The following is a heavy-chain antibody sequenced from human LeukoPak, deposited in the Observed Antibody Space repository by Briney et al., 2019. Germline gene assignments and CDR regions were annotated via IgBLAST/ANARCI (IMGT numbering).Heavy chain of an antibody. CDR1: GGSISSSSYY. D-gene: IGHD3-10*01. Sequence: SETLSLTCTVSGGSISSSSYYWGWIRQPPGKGLEWIGSIYCSGSTYYNPSLKSRVTISVDTSKNQFSLKLSSVTAADTAVYYCARGTYYYGSGSPNWFDPWGQGTLVTVSS. CDR2: IYCSGST. CDR3: ARGTYYYGSGSPNWFDP. J-gene: IGHJ5*02. V-gene: IGHV4-39*07.